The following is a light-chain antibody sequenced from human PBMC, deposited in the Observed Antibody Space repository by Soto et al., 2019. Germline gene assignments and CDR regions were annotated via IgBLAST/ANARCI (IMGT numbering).Light chain of an antibody. CDR2: WAS. CDR1: QSVLYSPNGKNY. V-gene: IGKV4-1*01. Sequence: DVVMTHSPDSLSVSLGEPATISCKSSQSVLYSPNGKNYLAWYQQKAGQPPKLLIYWASTRASGVPDRSSGSGSVTEFSLTIRSLQVEDVAVYYCYEYYGLPPWTFGQGTKVE. J-gene: IGKJ1*01. CDR3: YEYYGLPPWT.